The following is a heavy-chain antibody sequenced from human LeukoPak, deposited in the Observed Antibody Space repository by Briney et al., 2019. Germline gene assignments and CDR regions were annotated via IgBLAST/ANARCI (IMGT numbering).Heavy chain of an antibody. J-gene: IGHJ5*01. CDR1: GGSISSGSYY. D-gene: IGHD6-19*01. CDR3: ARHIGFSSDWYEF. CDR2: IFYSGST. Sequence: SETLSLTCTVSGGSISSGSYYWGWVRQPPGKGLEWIGSIFYSGSTYYNPSLKSRVTISVDTSKSQFSLKLNSVTAADTAVYYCARHIGFSSDWYEFWGPGTLVTVSS. V-gene: IGHV4-39*01.